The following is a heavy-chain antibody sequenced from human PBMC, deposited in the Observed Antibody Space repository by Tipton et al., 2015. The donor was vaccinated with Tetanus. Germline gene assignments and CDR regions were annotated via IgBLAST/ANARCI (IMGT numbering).Heavy chain of an antibody. J-gene: IGHJ5*02. CDR2: IYYSGNT. CDR3: ARDLRRYQQNNWFDP. Sequence: TLSLTCTVSGDSISFYYWSWIWQPPGKGLEWIGYIYYSGNTKYNPSLKSRVTMSVDTSKNQFSLNLTSVTPADTAVYYCARDLRRYQQNNWFDPWGQGTLVTVSS. D-gene: IGHD2-2*01. CDR1: GDSISFYY. V-gene: IGHV4-59*01.